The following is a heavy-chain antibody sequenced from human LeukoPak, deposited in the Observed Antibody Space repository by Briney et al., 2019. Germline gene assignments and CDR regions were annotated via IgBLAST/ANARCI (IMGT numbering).Heavy chain of an antibody. J-gene: IGHJ4*02. Sequence: PSETLSLTCAVYGGSFSGYYWSWIRQPPGKGLEWIGEINHSGSTNYNPSLKSRVTISVDTSKNQFSLKLSSVTAADTAVYYCAGGEGGYFDYWGQGTLVTVSS. CDR1: GGSFSGYY. CDR3: AGGEGGYFDY. D-gene: IGHD2-15*01. CDR2: INHSGST. V-gene: IGHV4-34*01.